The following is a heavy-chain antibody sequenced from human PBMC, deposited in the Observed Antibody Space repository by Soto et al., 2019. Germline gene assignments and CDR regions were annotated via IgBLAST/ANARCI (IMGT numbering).Heavy chain of an antibody. Sequence: SVKVSCKASGGTFSIYTITWVRQARGQGLEWMGRIIPIFDIATYAQKFQGRLTITADKSTSTAYMELSSLRSDDTAVYYCAKNGQPPYYYYGLDVWGQGATVTVSS. D-gene: IGHD2-8*01. J-gene: IGHJ6*02. CDR3: AKNGQPPYYYYGLDV. V-gene: IGHV1-69*02. CDR1: GGTFSIYT. CDR2: IIPIFDIA.